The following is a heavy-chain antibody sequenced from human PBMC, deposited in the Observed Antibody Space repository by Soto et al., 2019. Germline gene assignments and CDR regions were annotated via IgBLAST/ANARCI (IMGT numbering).Heavy chain of an antibody. D-gene: IGHD6-6*01. Sequence: GGSLRLSCAASGFIFSSYAMSWVRQAPGKGLEWVSSVDSGGGDTYYVDSVKGRFTVSRDNSKNTLYLQMNSLRAEDTAVYYCAKYSGSSSRLFDYWGQGTLATVSS. CDR2: VDSGGGDT. CDR1: GFIFSSYA. V-gene: IGHV3-23*05. J-gene: IGHJ4*02. CDR3: AKYSGSSSRLFDY.